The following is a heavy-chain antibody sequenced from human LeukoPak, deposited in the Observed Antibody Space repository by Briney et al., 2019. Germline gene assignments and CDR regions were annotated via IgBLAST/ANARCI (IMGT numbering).Heavy chain of an antibody. CDR2: INHSGST. CDR3: ARIRTSSYGSGTYYVKSYFYGMDV. CDR1: GGSFSDYY. J-gene: IGHJ6*02. V-gene: IGHV4-34*01. Sequence: PSETLSLTCAVYGGSFSDYYWSWIRQPPGMGLEWIGEINHSGSTNYNPSLKSRVTISVDTSKNQFSLRVNSVTAADTAVYYCARIRTSSYGSGTYYVKSYFYGMDVWGQGTTVTVSS. D-gene: IGHD3-10*01.